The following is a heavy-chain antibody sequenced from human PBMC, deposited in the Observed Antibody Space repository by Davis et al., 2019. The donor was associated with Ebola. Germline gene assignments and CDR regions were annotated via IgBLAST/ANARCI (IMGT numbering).Heavy chain of an antibody. CDR1: GFTFSSYA. Sequence: GESLKISCAASGFTFSSYAMSWVRQAPGKGLEWVSAISCRGGSTYYADSVKGRFTISRDNSKNTLYLQMNSLRAEDTAVYYCAKSTLLWFGELSALVDYWGQGTLVTVSS. J-gene: IGHJ4*02. V-gene: IGHV3-23*01. D-gene: IGHD3-10*01. CDR2: ISCRGGST. CDR3: AKSTLLWFGELSALVDY.